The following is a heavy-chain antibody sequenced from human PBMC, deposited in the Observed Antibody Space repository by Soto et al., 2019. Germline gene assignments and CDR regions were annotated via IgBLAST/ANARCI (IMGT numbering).Heavy chain of an antibody. V-gene: IGHV3-30*18. CDR1: GFTFSSYG. CDR3: AKDPDRGDYYYYYGMDV. CDR2: ISYDGSNK. Sequence: GGSLRLSCAASGFTFSSYGMHWVRQAPGKGLEWVAVISYDGSNKYYADSVKGRFTISRDNSKNTLYLQMNSLRAEDTAVYYCAKDPDRGDYYYYYGMDVWGQGTTVTVSS. J-gene: IGHJ6*02.